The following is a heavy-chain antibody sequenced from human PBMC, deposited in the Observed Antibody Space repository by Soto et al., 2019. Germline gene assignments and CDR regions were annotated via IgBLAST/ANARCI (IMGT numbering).Heavy chain of an antibody. Sequence: AGGSLRLSCAASGFTFSSYGMHWVRQAPGKGLEWVAVIWYDGSNKYYADSVKGRFTISRDNSKNTLYLQMNSLRAEDTAVYYCARNYDFWSGPFDYWGQGTLVTVSS. CDR1: GFTFSSYG. CDR2: IWYDGSNK. J-gene: IGHJ4*02. V-gene: IGHV3-33*01. CDR3: ARNYDFWSGPFDY. D-gene: IGHD3-3*01.